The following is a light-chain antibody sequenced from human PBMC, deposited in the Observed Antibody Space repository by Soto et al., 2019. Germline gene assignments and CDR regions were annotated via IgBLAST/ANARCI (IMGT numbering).Light chain of an antibody. CDR3: RVGDSDSDLSAV. CDR2: DNT. V-gene: IGLV3-21*02. CDR1: NVGRKA. J-gene: IGLJ3*02. Sequence: SYELTQPPSVSVAPGQTARFTCGGDNVGRKAVHWYQQKPGQAPLLVVYDNTDRSSGIPERFSGSNSGNTATLTISRVEAGDGADYNCRVGDSDSDLSAVFGGGTKLPVL.